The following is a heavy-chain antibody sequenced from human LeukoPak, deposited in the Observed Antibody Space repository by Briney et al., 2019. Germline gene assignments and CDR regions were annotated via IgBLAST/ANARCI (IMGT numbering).Heavy chain of an antibody. J-gene: IGHJ4*02. CDR3: ARDQGGSGSSYFDY. CDR1: GYTFTSYD. CDR2: INAGNGNT. D-gene: IGHD3-10*01. Sequence: ASVKVSCKASGYTFTSYDINWVRQATGQRLEWMGWINAGNGNTKYSQKFQGRVTITRDTSASTAYMELSSLRSEDTAVYYCARDQGGSGSSYFDYWGQGTLVTVSS. V-gene: IGHV1-3*01.